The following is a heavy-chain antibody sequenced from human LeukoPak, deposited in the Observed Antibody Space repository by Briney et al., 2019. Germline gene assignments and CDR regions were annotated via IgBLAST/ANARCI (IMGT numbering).Heavy chain of an antibody. Sequence: GGSLRLSCAASGSTFSTHWMSWVRQVPGKGLEWVANIKEDGSEKYYVDSVKGRFTISRDNAKKSLYLQMNSLGAEDSAIYYCASGYLDDFWSGHFWGQGTQVTVSS. CDR1: GSTFSTHW. D-gene: IGHD3-3*01. CDR2: IKEDGSEK. J-gene: IGHJ4*02. V-gene: IGHV3-7*01. CDR3: ASGYLDDFWSGHF.